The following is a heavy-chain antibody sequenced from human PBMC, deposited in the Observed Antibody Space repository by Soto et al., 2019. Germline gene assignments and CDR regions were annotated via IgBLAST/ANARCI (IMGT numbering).Heavy chain of an antibody. J-gene: IGHJ4*02. CDR1: GYTFTGYY. CDR3: ARDVSRSGTDFDY. D-gene: IGHD6-25*01. CDR2: INPNSGGT. Sequence: ASVKVSCKASGYTFTGYYMHWVRQAPGQGLEWMGWINPNSGGTNYAQKFQGWVTMTRDTSISTAYMELSRLRSDDTAVYYCARDVSRSGTDFDYWGQGTLVTVSS. V-gene: IGHV1-2*04.